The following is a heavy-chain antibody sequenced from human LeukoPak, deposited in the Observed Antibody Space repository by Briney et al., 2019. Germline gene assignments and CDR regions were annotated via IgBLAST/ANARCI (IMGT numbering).Heavy chain of an antibody. CDR3: ARVSTMVTFSDR. CDR1: GGSICGYY. V-gene: IGHV4-59*01. Sequence: PSETLSLTCTVSGGSICGYYWSWIRQPPGKGLWCIVDIYYIGSTNYNPSLKSRVTISVYRSNNQSSLKLNSVTAADTAVYYCARVSTMVTFSDRWGQRTLVTVSS. CDR2: IYYIGST. J-gene: IGHJ4*02. D-gene: IGHD5-18*01.